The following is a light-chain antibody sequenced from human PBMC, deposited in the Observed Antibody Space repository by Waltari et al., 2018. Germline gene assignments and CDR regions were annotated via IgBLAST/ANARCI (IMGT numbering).Light chain of an antibody. CDR2: DVS. CDR1: SSDVAGYNY. Sequence: QSALTQPASVSGSPGQSITIPCTGTSSDVAGYNYLSWYQQHPGKAPKFMIYDVSQRPSGVSNRFSGSKSGNTASLTISGLQAEDEADYYCSSYTSNNIWVFGGGTKLTVL. J-gene: IGLJ3*02. CDR3: SSYTSNNIWV. V-gene: IGLV2-14*01.